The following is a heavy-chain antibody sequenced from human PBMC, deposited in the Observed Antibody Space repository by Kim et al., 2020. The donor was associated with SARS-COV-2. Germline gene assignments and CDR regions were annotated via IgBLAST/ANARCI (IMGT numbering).Heavy chain of an antibody. Sequence: NYNPSLKSRVTISVDTSKNQFSLKLSSVTAADTAVYYCARGAGPGSYSDYWGQGTLVTVSS. J-gene: IGHJ4*02. CDR3: ARGAGPGSYSDY. V-gene: IGHV4-34*01. D-gene: IGHD3-10*01.